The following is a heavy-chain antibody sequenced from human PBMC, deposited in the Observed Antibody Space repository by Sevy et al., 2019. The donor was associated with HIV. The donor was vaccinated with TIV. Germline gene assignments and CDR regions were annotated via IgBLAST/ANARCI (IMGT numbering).Heavy chain of an antibody. V-gene: IGHV3-74*01. CDR2: INSDGSST. D-gene: IGHD3-22*01. Sequence: GGSLRLSCAASGFTFSSYWMHWVRQAPGKGLVWVSRINSDGSSTNFADSVKGRFTMSRDNAKNTLYLQMNSLRAEDTAVYYCARDWVYDTSGYYLEADFDIWGHGTMVTVSS. J-gene: IGHJ3*02. CDR3: ARDWVYDTSGYYLEADFDI. CDR1: GFTFSSYW.